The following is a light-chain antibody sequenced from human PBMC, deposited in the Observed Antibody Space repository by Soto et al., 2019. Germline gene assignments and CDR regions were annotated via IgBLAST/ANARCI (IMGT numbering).Light chain of an antibody. CDR3: QQYGSSPPWT. J-gene: IGKJ1*01. Sequence: EIVLTQSPGTLSVSPGERATLSFMASQRVSSRYLAWYQQKPGQAPRLLIYAASSRATGIPDRFSGSGSGADFTLTISRLEPEDFAVYYCQQYGSSPPWTFGQGTKVDNK. CDR1: QRVSSRY. CDR2: AAS. V-gene: IGKV3-20*01.